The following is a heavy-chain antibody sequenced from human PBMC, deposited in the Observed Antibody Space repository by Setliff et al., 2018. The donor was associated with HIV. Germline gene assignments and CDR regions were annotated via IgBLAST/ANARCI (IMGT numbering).Heavy chain of an antibody. CDR1: GASISSYY. CDR3: ANFGAMTGTYYFDY. D-gene: IGHD3-16*01. CDR2: FYYSGHT. J-gene: IGHJ4*02. Sequence: PSETLSLTCSVSGASISSYYWTWIRQSPGEGLEWIGHFYYSGHTNYNPSLMGRVTLSGDKSKNQVSLRLTSVAAADTAVYYCANFGAMTGTYYFDYWGQGTLVTVSS. V-gene: IGHV4-59*01.